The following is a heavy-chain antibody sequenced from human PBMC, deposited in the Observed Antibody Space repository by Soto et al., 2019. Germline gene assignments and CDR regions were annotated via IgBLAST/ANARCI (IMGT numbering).Heavy chain of an antibody. CDR2: IIPFFNTP. CDR3: AAESAYGGNPLAFLY. J-gene: IGHJ4*02. Sequence: QVQLVQAGGEVKRPGSSVRVSCKASADTFSSYAISWVRQAPGQGLDWMGGIIPFFNTPNYAQKFQGRVTITADESTSTAYMDLGSLRSEDTAMYYCAAESAYGGNPLAFLYWGQGTLVTVSS. CDR1: ADTFSSYA. V-gene: IGHV1-69*01. D-gene: IGHD2-21*01.